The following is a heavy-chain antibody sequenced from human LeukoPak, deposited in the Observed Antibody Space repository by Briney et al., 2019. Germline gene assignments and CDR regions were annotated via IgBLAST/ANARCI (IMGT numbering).Heavy chain of an antibody. J-gene: IGHJ4*02. CDR1: GGTFSSYA. CDR2: IIPIFGTA. V-gene: IGHV1-69*13. Sequence: SVKVSCKASGGTFSSYAISWVRQAPGQGLEWMGGIIPIFGTANYAQKFQGRVTITADESTSTAYMELSSLRSEDTAVYYCARGFTSTIFGAPFDYWDQGTLVTVSS. CDR3: ARGFTSTIFGAPFDY. D-gene: IGHD3-3*01.